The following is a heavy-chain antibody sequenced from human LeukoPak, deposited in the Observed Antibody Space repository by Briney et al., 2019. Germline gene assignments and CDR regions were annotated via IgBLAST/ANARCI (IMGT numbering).Heavy chain of an antibody. CDR3: ARDSKTPFGVLSNFDY. CDR1: GLTFSSYS. D-gene: IGHD3-3*01. J-gene: IGHJ4*02. V-gene: IGHV3-48*02. Sequence: GGSLRLSCAASGLTFSSYSMNWFGQAPGKGLEWFSYISSSSSTIYYADSVKGGFTISRDNAKNSLYMKMNSVRDADTAVYYCARDSKTPFGVLSNFDYWGQGTLVTVSS. CDR2: ISSSSSTI.